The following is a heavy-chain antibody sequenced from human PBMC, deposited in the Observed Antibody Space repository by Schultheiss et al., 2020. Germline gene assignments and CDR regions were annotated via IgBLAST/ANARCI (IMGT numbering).Heavy chain of an antibody. V-gene: IGHV3-30*03. Sequence: GESLKISCAASGFTFSSYGMHWVRQAPGKGLEWVAVISYDGSNKYYADSVKGRFTISRDNSKNTLYLQMNSLRAEDTAVYYCARDVRYYDFWSGYSTFLGMDVWGQGTTVTVSS. CDR2: ISYDGSNK. D-gene: IGHD3-3*01. CDR1: GFTFSSYG. J-gene: IGHJ6*02. CDR3: ARDVRYYDFWSGYSTFLGMDV.